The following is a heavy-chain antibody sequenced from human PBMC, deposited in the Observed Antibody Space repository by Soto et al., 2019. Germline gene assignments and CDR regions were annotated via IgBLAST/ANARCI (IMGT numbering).Heavy chain of an antibody. J-gene: IGHJ6*02. V-gene: IGHV4-34*01. CDR3: AIDLGDRKSFYYGMDV. CDR2: INPKGGV. Sequence: QVQLHQWGTGLLRPSETLSLTCEVSGTSFSDYWWSWVRQAPGKGLEWIAEINPKGGVKYNPSLKSRLRSAVDLSKRQFSLEMTSVTAADTAVYYCAIDLGDRKSFYYGMDVWGQGTTVTVSS. D-gene: IGHD4-17*01. CDR1: GTSFSDYW.